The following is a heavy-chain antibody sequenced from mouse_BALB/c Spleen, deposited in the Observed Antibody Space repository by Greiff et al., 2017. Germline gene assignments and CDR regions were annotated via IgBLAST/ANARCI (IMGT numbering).Heavy chain of an antibody. V-gene: IGHV1-5*01. D-gene: IGHD2-4*01. J-gene: IGHJ1*01. Sequence: EVQLQQSGTVLARPGASVKMSCKASGYTFTSYWMHWVKQRPGQGLEWIGAIYPGNSDTSYNQKFKGKAKLTAVTSTSTAYMELSSLTNEDSAVYYCTRSTMITTWYFDVWGAGTTVTVSS. CDR1: GYTFTSYW. CDR2: IYPGNSDT. CDR3: TRSTMITTWYFDV.